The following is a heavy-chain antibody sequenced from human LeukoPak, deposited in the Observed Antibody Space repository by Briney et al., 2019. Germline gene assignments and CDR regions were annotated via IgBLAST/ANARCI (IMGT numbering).Heavy chain of an antibody. CDR1: GFTFSDYY. CDR2: ISYDGSNK. V-gene: IGHV3-30*18. Sequence: PGGSLRLSCAASGFTFSDYYMSWIRQAPGKGLEWVAVISYDGSNKYYADSVKGRFTISRDNSKNTLYLQMNSLRAEDTAVYYCAKDAAAGTRPYYSDYWGQGTLVTVSS. J-gene: IGHJ4*02. CDR3: AKDAAAGTRPYYSDY. D-gene: IGHD6-13*01.